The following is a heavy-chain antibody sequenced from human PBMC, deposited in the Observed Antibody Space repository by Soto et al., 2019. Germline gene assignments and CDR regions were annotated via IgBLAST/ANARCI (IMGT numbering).Heavy chain of an antibody. J-gene: IGHJ4*02. CDR2: TYYRSKWYN. V-gene: IGHV6-1*01. Sequence: SQTLSLTCAISGDSVPSNSAAWNWIRQSPSRGLEWLGRTYYRSKWYNDYAVSVKSRITINPDTSKNQFSLQLNSVTPEDTAAYYCARDRDDFWSGRPQYYFDYWGQGTLVTVSS. CDR1: GDSVPSNSAA. CDR3: ARDRDDFWSGRPQYYFDY. D-gene: IGHD3-3*01.